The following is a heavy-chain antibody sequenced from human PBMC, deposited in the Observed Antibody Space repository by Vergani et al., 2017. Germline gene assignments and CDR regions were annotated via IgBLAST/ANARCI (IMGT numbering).Heavy chain of an antibody. CDR3: VHRLGYFDWDGAFDV. CDR2: VYWNDDE. CDR1: GFSLTPGGEG. D-gene: IGHD3-9*01. J-gene: IGHJ3*01. V-gene: IGHV2-5*01. Sequence: QITLRESGPTLVKPTQTLTLTCTFSGFSLTPGGEGVGWIRQPPGRALEWLAFVYWNDDERYSPSLKSRVTITKDTSKNEVILTMATMDPVDTATYYCVHRLGYFDWDGAFDVWG.